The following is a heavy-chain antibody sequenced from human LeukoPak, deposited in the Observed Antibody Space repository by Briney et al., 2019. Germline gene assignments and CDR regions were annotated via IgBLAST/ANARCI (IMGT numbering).Heavy chain of an antibody. D-gene: IGHD6-13*01. Sequence: GGSLRLSCAASGLSFSSFAMSWVRQGPARGLEWVSVIYSGGSTYYADSVKGRFAISRDNSKNTLYLQMNSLRAEDTAVYYCARGIDYWGQGTLVTVSS. CDR2: IYSGGST. CDR1: GLSFSSFA. J-gene: IGHJ4*02. CDR3: ARGIDY. V-gene: IGHV3-66*01.